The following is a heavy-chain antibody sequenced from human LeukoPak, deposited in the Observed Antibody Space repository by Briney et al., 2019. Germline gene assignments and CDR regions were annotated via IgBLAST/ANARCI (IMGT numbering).Heavy chain of an antibody. D-gene: IGHD3-10*01. V-gene: IGHV1-46*01. CDR2: INPSGGST. J-gene: IGHJ4*02. Sequence: GASVKVSCKASGYTFTSYYMHWVRQAPGQGLEWMGIINPSGGSTNYAQKFQGRVTMTRDTSTSTVYMELSSLRSEDTAVYYCARIMGRRDRGYYFDYWGQGTLVTVSS. CDR1: GYTFTSYY. CDR3: ARIMGRRDRGYYFDY.